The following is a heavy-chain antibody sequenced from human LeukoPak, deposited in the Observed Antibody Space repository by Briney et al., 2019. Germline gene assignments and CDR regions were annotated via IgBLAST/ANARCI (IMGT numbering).Heavy chain of an antibody. CDR3: ARDQDGDYFDY. CDR1: GFTSSSYS. V-gene: IGHV3-21*01. J-gene: IGHJ4*02. D-gene: IGHD2-8*01. CDR2: ISSSSSYI. Sequence: KTGGSLRLSCAASGFTSSSYSMNWVRQAPGKGLEWVSSISSSSSYIYYADSVKGRFTISRDNAKNSLYLQMNSLRAEDTAVYYCARDQDGDYFDYWGQGGMVTVCS.